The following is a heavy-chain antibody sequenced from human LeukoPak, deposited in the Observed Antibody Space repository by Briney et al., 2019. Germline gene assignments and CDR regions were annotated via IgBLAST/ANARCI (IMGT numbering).Heavy chain of an antibody. CDR1: GFTFSSYW. Sequence: PGGSLRLSCAASGFTFSSYWMHWVRQAPGKGLVWVSRLNSDGSSTTYADSVEGRFTIYRDNAKNTLYLQMTSLRAEDTAVYYCARGHFYDTSGYPEYFQHWGQGTLVTVSS. CDR3: ARGHFYDTSGYPEYFQH. J-gene: IGHJ1*01. CDR2: LNSDGSST. V-gene: IGHV3-74*01. D-gene: IGHD3-22*01.